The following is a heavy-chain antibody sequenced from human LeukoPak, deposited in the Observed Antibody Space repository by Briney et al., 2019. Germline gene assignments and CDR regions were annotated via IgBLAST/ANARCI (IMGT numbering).Heavy chain of an antibody. J-gene: IGHJ4*02. CDR2: INPNSGGT. CDR1: GYTFTGYY. V-gene: IGHV1-2*02. Sequence: ASVKVSCKASGYTFTGYYMHWVRQAPGQGLEWMGWINPNSGGTNYAQKFQGRATMTRDTSISTAYMELSRLRSDDTAVYYCARDPRSVAGRSDYWGQGTLVTVSS. CDR3: ARDPRSVAGRSDY. D-gene: IGHD6-19*01.